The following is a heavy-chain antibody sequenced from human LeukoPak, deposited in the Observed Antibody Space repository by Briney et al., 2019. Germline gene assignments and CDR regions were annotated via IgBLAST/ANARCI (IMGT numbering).Heavy chain of an antibody. Sequence: GGSLRLSCAASGFTFSSYAMHWVRQAPGKGLEWVAVISYDGSNKYYADSVKGRFTISRDNSKNTLYLQMNSLRAEDTAVYYCAMGSPELRFLDWSYPTPLFDYWGQGTLVTVSS. CDR3: AMGSPELRFLDWSYPTPLFDY. CDR2: ISYDGSNK. V-gene: IGHV3-30*04. CDR1: GFTFSSYA. J-gene: IGHJ4*02. D-gene: IGHD3-3*01.